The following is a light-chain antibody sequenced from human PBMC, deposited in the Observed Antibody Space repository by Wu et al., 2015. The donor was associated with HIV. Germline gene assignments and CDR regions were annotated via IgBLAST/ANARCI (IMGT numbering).Light chain of an antibody. Sequence: EIVLTQSPGTLSLSPGERATLSCRASQSISSSYLAWYQQKPGQAPRLLIYDVSNRATGIPPRFSGSRSGTDFTLTITSLEAEDFAIYYCQQYTNWPLTFGQGTRLEIK. CDR2: DVS. V-gene: IGKV3-11*01. J-gene: IGKJ5*01. CDR1: QSISSSY. CDR3: QQYTNWPLT.